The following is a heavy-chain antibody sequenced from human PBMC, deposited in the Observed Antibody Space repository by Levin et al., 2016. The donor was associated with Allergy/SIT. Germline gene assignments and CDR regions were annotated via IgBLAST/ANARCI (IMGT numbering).Heavy chain of an antibody. CDR1: GFTVSSNY. Sequence: GESLKISCAASGFTVSSNYMSWVRQAPGKGLEWVSVIYSGGSTYYADSVKGRFTISRDNSKNTLYLQMNSLRAEDTAVYYCARVVAAAGTEWGQGTLVTVSS. J-gene: IGHJ4*02. CDR3: ARVVAAAGTE. CDR2: IYSGGST. D-gene: IGHD6-13*01. V-gene: IGHV3-53*01.